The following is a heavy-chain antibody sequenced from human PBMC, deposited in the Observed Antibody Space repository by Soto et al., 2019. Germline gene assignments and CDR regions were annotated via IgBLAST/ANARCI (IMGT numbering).Heavy chain of an antibody. CDR2: IYYNGNT. CDR1: GFSISSSHW. CDR3: AGCCYGLGNYPYYYYGMDV. V-gene: IGHV4-28*01. Sequence: SETLSLTCAVSGFSISSSHWWGWLRQPPGKVLEWIGYIYYNGNTDYNPSLKSRVTMSVDTSKNHYSLKLSSVTAVDTAVYYCAGCCYGLGNYPYYYYGMDVWGQGTTVTVSS. D-gene: IGHD3-10*01. J-gene: IGHJ6*02.